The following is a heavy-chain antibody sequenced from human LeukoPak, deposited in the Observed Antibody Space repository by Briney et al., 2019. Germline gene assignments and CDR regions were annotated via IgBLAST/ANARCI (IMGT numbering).Heavy chain of an antibody. J-gene: IGHJ4*02. D-gene: IGHD6-19*01. CDR2: ISTSSSYM. Sequence: GGTLRLSCAASGFTFSSYGMNWVRQAPGKGLEWVSSISTSSSYMFYAASVKGRFTISRDNAKNSLYLQMNSLRADDTAVYYCARTTDYSSGFDYWGQGTLVTVSS. CDR1: GFTFSSYG. CDR3: ARTTDYSSGFDY. V-gene: IGHV3-21*01.